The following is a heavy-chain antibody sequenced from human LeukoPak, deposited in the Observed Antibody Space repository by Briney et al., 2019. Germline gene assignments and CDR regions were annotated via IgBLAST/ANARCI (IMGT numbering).Heavy chain of an antibody. CDR1: GGSISSSSYY. V-gene: IGHV4-39*07. D-gene: IGHD1-26*01. J-gene: IGHJ4*02. Sequence: SETLSLTCTVSGGSISSSSYYWGWIRQPPGKGLEWIGSIYYSGSTYYNPSLKSRVTISVDTSKNQFSLKLSSVTAADTAVYCCARDGRPVGATTYWARALGAYYFDYWGQGTLVTVSS. CDR3: ARDGRPVGATTYWARALGAYYFDY. CDR2: IYYSGST.